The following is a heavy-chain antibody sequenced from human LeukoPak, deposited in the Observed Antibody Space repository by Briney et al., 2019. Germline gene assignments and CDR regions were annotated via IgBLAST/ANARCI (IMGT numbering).Heavy chain of an antibody. J-gene: IGHJ4*02. Sequence: GGSLRLSCAASGFTFSSYTINWVRQAPGKGLEWVAVIWYDGRNKYYADSVKGRFTISRDNSKNTLYLQMNSLRAEDTAVYYCARGNYDSSGFADYWGQGTLVTVSS. CDR2: IWYDGRNK. CDR1: GFTFSSYT. D-gene: IGHD3-22*01. V-gene: IGHV3-33*08. CDR3: ARGNYDSSGFADY.